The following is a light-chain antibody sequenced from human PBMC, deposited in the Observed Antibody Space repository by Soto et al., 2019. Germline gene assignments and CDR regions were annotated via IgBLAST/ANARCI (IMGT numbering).Light chain of an antibody. CDR2: DAS. V-gene: IGKV1-5*01. CDR1: PTISTW. Sequence: DIQVTQSPPTLSASVGGRVTITCRASPTISTWMAWYQQKPGKAPKLLVYDASTLQSGVASRFSGSGSGTEFTLIISGLQPDDSATYYCQQYTNTNNPWMFGQGTKVDIK. J-gene: IGKJ1*01. CDR3: QQYTNTNNPWM.